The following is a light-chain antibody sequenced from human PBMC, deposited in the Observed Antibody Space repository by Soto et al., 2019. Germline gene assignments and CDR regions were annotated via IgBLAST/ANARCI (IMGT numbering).Light chain of an antibody. CDR1: SRDIGGYNY. Sequence: QSALTQPASVSGSPGQSITISCTGTSRDIGGYNYVSWYQHHPGRAPKLMIYEVSNRPSGVSNRFSGSKSGNTASLTISGLQAEDEADYYCSSKRSSSTPFGFGTGTNVTVL. J-gene: IGLJ1*01. CDR2: EVS. CDR3: SSKRSSSTPFG. V-gene: IGLV2-14*01.